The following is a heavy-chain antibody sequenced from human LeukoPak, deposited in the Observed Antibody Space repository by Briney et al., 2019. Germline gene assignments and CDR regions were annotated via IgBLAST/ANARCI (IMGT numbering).Heavy chain of an antibody. CDR2: ISSSSSYI. J-gene: IGHJ4*02. CDR3: ARAFGDSSGCFDY. Sequence: GGSLRLSCAASGFTFSSYSMSWVRQAPGKGLEWVSSISSSSSYIYYADSVKGRFTISRDNAKNSLYLQMNSLRAEDTAVYYCARAFGDSSGCFDYWGQGTLVTVSS. CDR1: GFTFSSYS. D-gene: IGHD6-19*01. V-gene: IGHV3-21*01.